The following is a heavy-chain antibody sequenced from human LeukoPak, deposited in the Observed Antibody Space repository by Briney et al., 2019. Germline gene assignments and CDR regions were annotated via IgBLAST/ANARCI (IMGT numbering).Heavy chain of an antibody. V-gene: IGHV1-2*02. J-gene: IGHJ4*02. CDR3: ARAKSGYDSYFDY. D-gene: IGHD5-12*01. CDR1: GYTFTGYY. Sequence: GESLQISCKGSGYTFTGYYMHWVRQAPGQGLEWMGWINPNSGGTNYAQKFQGRVTMTRDTSISTAYMELSRLRSDDTAVYYCARAKSGYDSYFDYWGQGTLVTVSS. CDR2: INPNSGGT.